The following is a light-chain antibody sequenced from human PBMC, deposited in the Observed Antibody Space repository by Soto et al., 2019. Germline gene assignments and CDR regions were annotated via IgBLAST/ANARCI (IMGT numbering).Light chain of an antibody. V-gene: IGKV3-15*01. J-gene: IGKJ1*01. Sequence: EVVMTQSPATLSASPGERATLSCRASQSVNSNLACYQQKPGQAPRLLIYGASTRATGIPARFIGSGSGADFTLTISSLQSEDLAVYYCQQYDNWPPWTFGQGTKGDIK. CDR1: QSVNSN. CDR2: GAS. CDR3: QQYDNWPPWT.